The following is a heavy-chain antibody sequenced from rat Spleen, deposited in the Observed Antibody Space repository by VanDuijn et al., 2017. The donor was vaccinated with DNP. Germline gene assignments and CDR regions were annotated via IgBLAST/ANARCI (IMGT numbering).Heavy chain of an antibody. CDR3: ARGSGDVMNA. Sequence: EVQLQESGPGLVKPSQSLSLTCSVTGYSITSNYWGWIRKFPGNKMEWMGYISYSGSTGYNPSLKSRISITRDTSKNQFFLQVNSVTTEDTATYYCARGSGDVMNAWGQGASVTVSS. V-gene: IGHV3-1*01. D-gene: IGHD4-3*01. CDR1: GYSITSNY. CDR2: ISYSGST. J-gene: IGHJ4*01.